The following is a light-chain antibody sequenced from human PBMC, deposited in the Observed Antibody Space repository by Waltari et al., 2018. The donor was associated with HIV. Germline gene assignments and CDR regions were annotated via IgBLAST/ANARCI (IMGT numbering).Light chain of an antibody. CDR1: SSNIGAGYS. Sequence: QSVLTQPPSVSGAPGQRVTISCTGSSSNIGAGYSVHWYQQPPGTVPKLLIYGNTNRPSGVPDRFSGSKSGTSASLAITGLQAEDEADYYCQSYDSSLSGSVFGGGTKLTVL. CDR3: QSYDSSLSGSV. J-gene: IGLJ3*02. CDR2: GNT. V-gene: IGLV1-40*01.